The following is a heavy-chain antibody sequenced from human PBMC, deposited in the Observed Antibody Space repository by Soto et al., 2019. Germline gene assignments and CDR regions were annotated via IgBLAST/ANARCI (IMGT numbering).Heavy chain of an antibody. CDR1: GFTFSSYA. CDR3: ARRGSGSYYDY. J-gene: IGHJ4*02. Sequence: EVQLLESGGGLVQPGGSLRLSCAASGFTFSSYAMRWVRQAPGKGLEWVSAISGSGGSTYYADSVKGRFTISRDNSKNTLYLEMNSRRAEDTVVYYCARRGSGSYYDYWGQGTLVTVSS. V-gene: IGHV3-23*01. CDR2: ISGSGGST. D-gene: IGHD1-26*01.